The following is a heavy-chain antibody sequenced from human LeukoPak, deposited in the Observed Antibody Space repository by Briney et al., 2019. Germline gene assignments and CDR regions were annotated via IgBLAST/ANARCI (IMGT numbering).Heavy chain of an antibody. Sequence: PSETLSLTCTVSGGSISSGSYYWSWIRQPAGKGLEWIGRIYTSGSTNYNPSLKSRVTISVDTSKNQFSLKLSSVAAADTAVYYCARSHLVRYFDWLLIYDAFDIWGQGTMVTVSS. CDR1: GGSISSGSYY. J-gene: IGHJ3*02. CDR3: ARSHLVRYFDWLLIYDAFDI. V-gene: IGHV4-61*02. CDR2: IYTSGST. D-gene: IGHD3-9*01.